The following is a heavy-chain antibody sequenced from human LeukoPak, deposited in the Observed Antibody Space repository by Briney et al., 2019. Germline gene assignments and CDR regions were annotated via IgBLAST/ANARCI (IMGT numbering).Heavy chain of an antibody. J-gene: IGHJ4*02. D-gene: IGHD3-9*01. V-gene: IGHV4-59*01. CDR3: AAADGNYDVLTASVSLFYFDY. Sequence: SETLSLTCSVSGGSISSYYWSWIRQPPGKGLEYIGYIHYSGTTNYNPSLKSRVTISVDTSKNLFSLKLSSVTAADTAVYYCAAADGNYDVLTASVSLFYFDYWGQGTLVTVSS. CDR2: IHYSGTT. CDR1: GGSISSYY.